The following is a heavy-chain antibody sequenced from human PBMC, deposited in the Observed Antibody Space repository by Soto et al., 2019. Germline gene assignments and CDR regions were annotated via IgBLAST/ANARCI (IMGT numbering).Heavy chain of an antibody. Sequence: GCRFTRQGLGWKRQAPGQGLEWMGRISTYYATTNYAQRLQGRVTMTTDTSTSTAYMELRSLRSDDTAAHYCARGDLLSGYYLVYYDIDV. CDR2: ISTYYATT. CDR1: GCRFTRQG. CDR3: ARGDLLSGYYLVYYDIDV. J-gene: IGHJ6*01. V-gene: IGHV1-18*01. D-gene: IGHD3-9*01.